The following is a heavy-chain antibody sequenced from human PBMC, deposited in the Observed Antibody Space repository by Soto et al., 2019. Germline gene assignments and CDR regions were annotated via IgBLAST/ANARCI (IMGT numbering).Heavy chain of an antibody. Sequence: QVQLVQSGAEVKKPGASLKVSCKASGYTFTSYDINWVRQATGQGLEWMGWMNRNSGNTGYAQKFQGRDTMTRHTYISTAYMELSSLGSEDTAVYYCARGFVESSWFDPWGQGTLVTVSS. J-gene: IGHJ5*02. CDR3: ARGFVESSWFDP. CDR1: GYTFTSYD. V-gene: IGHV1-8*01. CDR2: MNRNSGNT.